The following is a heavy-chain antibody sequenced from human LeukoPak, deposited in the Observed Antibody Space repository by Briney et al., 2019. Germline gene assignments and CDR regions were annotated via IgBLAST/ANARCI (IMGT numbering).Heavy chain of an antibody. CDR1: GFTFSSYS. CDR2: ISSSSSYI. Sequence: GGSLRLSCAASGFTFSSYSMNWVRQAPGKGLEWVSSISSSSSYIYYADSVKGRFTISRDNAKNSLYLQMNSLRAEDTAVYYCARDRGGSLGAADYSSQGTLVTVSS. V-gene: IGHV3-21*01. J-gene: IGHJ4*02. D-gene: IGHD1-26*01. CDR3: ARDRGGSLGAADY.